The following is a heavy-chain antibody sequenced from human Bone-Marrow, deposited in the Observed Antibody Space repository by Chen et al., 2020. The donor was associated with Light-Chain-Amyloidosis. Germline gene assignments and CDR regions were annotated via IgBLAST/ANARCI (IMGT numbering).Heavy chain of an antibody. J-gene: IGHJ5*02. CDR3: AGDRGWFDP. CDR1: GFSFRSYW. CDR2: MKEDVSEK. Sequence: EVQLVESGGGLVQPGGSLRLSCAASGFSFRSYWMTWVRQVSGKGLEWVAKMKEDVSEKYYVESVKGRFTISRDNAKNALYLEMSNWRVEDTAVYYCAGDRGWFDPWGQGTLVTVSS. V-gene: IGHV3-7*01.